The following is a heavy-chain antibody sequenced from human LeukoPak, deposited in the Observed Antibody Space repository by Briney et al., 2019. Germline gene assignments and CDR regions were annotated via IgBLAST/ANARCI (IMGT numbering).Heavy chain of an antibody. CDR3: AKGASGSYYDPFDY. CDR1: GFTFDDYA. V-gene: IGHV3-9*01. CDR2: ISWNSGSI. D-gene: IGHD1-26*01. J-gene: IGHJ4*02. Sequence: PGGSLRLSCAASGFTFDDYAMHWVRHAPGKGLEWVSGISWNSGSIGYADSVKGRFTISRDNAKNSLYLQMNSLRAEDTALYYCAKGASGSYYDPFDYWGQGTLVTVSS.